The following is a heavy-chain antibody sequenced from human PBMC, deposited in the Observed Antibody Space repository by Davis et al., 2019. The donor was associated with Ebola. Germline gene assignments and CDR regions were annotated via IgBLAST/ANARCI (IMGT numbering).Heavy chain of an antibody. CDR1: GGSFSGYY. Sequence: SETLSLTCAVYGGSFSGYYWSWIRQPPGKGLEWIGEINHSGSTNYNPSLKSRVTISVDTSKNQFSLKLSSVTAADTAVYYCARCPEVGATSGYLEEEPNYYFDYWGQGTLVTVSS. CDR3: ARCPEVGATSGYLEEEPNYYFDY. CDR2: INHSGST. D-gene: IGHD1-26*01. V-gene: IGHV4-34*01. J-gene: IGHJ4*02.